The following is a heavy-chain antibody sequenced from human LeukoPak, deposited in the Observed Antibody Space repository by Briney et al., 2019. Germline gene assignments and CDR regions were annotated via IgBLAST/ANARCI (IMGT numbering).Heavy chain of an antibody. CDR3: ARWGYSSSWYYFDY. V-gene: IGHV3-72*01. CDR2: TRNKANSYTT. D-gene: IGHD6-13*01. CDR1: GFTFSDHY. Sequence: PGGSLRLSCAASGFTFSDHYMDWVRQAPGKGLEWVGRTRNKANSYTTEYAASVKGRFTISRDDSKNSLYLQMNSLKTEDTAVYYCARWGYSSSWYYFDYWGQGTLVTVSS. J-gene: IGHJ4*02.